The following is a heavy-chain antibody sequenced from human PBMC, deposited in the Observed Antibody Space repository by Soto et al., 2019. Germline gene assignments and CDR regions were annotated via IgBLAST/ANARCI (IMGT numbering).Heavy chain of an antibody. J-gene: IGHJ4*01. V-gene: IGHV3-30*18. D-gene: IGHD3-9*01. CDR2: ISYDGSNK. CDR3: AEHPYYDFLTGGIDY. CDR1: GFTFSSYG. Sequence: GGSLRLSCAASGFTFSSYGMHWVRQAPGKGLEWVAVISYDGSNKYYADSVKGRFTISRDNSKNTLYLQMNSLRAEDTAVYYCAEHPYYDFLTGGIDYWGQGTLVTVSS.